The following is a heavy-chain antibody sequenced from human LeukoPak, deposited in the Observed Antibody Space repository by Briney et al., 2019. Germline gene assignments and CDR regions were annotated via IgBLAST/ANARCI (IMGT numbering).Heavy chain of an antibody. CDR2: MYSSGST. CDR1: GGSFSITSYY. CDR3: ARDPDHKYYYYMDV. V-gene: IGHV4-39*07. J-gene: IGHJ6*03. Sequence: PSETLSLTCTVSGGSFSITSYYWGWIRQPPGKGLAWIGSMYSSGSTYYNPSLKSRVTISVDTSKNQFSLKLSSVTAADTAVYYCARDPDHKYYYYMDVWGKGTTVTVSS. D-gene: IGHD1-14*01.